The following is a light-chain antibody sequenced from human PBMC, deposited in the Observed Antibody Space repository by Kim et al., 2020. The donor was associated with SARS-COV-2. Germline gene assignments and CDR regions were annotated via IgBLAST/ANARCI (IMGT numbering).Light chain of an antibody. CDR3: SAWDTSVSAWV. CDR1: NNNDGTNG. V-gene: IGLV10-54*01. Sequence: TATLTVTGNNNNDGTNGTIWLQQHQGPAPEHLTDRYRNDDRPSGVSERLSASRAESTTSLTITGLQPEDEADYYCSAWDTSVSAWVFGGGTQLTVL. J-gene: IGLJ3*02. CDR2: RND.